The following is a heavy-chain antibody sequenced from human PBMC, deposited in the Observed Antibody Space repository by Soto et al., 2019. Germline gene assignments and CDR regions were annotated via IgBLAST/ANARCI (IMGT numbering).Heavy chain of an antibody. CDR2: VWSNGNLK. CDR1: GFTFDAYG. V-gene: IGHV3-33*01. J-gene: IGHJ4*02. Sequence: QVQLVESGGGVVQPGGSLRLSCAASGFTFDAYGFHWVRQAPGKGLEWVAVVWSNGNLKYYADSVKGRFTISRDSSKSALKLQMNSLRADDTAVYYCARIQLDTIMALEYWGQGTVVTVSS. D-gene: IGHD1-1*01. CDR3: ARIQLDTIMALEY.